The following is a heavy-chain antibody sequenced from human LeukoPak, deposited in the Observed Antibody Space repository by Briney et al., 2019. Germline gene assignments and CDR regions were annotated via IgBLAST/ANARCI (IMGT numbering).Heavy chain of an antibody. V-gene: IGHV3-7*01. CDR3: ARGAKWAYYFDY. CDR1: GFTFSSYW. D-gene: IGHD1-26*01. J-gene: IGHJ4*02. CDR2: IKQGGSEK. Sequence: GGSLRLSCIASGFTFSSYWMSWVRQAPGKGLEWVANIKQGGSEKYYVDSVKGRFTISRDNARNSLSLQMNSLRAEDTAVYYCARGAKWAYYFDYWGQGTLVTVSS.